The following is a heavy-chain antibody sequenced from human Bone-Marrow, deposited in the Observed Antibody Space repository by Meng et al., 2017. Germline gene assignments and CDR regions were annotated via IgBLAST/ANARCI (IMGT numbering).Heavy chain of an antibody. CDR3: ATRGNPYLDC. CDR2: INTYNGKT. V-gene: IGHV1-18*01. Sequence: GQVVQSGAEVKKPGASVKVSCDASGYTLSSDGFSWVRQAPGQGLEWLGWINTYNGKTDYAQKFQGRITMTTDTFTSTGYMELRNLRSDDTAVYYCATRGNPYLDCWGQGTLVTVSS. J-gene: IGHJ4*02. CDR1: GYTLSSDG.